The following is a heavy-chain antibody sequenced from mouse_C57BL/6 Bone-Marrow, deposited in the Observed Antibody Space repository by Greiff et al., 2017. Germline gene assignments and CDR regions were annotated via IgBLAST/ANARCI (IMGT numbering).Heavy chain of an antibody. CDR3: TTYSAMDY. D-gene: IGHD1-2*01. J-gene: IGHJ2*01. CDR2: IDPDNGDT. V-gene: IGHV14-4*01. Sequence: VQLQQSGAELVRPGASVKLSCTASGFNIKDDYMHWVKQRPEQGLEWIGWIDPDNGDTEYASKFQGKATITADTSSNTAYLQLSSLTSEDTAVYYCTTYSAMDYWGQGTTLTVSS. CDR1: GFNIKDDY.